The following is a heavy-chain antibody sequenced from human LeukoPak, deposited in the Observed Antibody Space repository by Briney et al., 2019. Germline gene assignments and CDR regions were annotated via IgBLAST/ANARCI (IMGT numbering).Heavy chain of an antibody. J-gene: IGHJ6*03. Sequence: SETLSLTCTVSGGSISSSSYYWAWIRQPPGKGLEWIGSIHYSGSTYYNPSLQSRVTISIDTSKNQFSLELRFVTAADTAVYYCARVDAYCSGGSCYDRGDYYYYYYMDVWGKGTTVTVSS. V-gene: IGHV4-39*07. CDR2: IHYSGST. CDR3: ARVDAYCSGGSCYDRGDYYYYYYMDV. CDR1: GGSISSSSYY. D-gene: IGHD2-15*01.